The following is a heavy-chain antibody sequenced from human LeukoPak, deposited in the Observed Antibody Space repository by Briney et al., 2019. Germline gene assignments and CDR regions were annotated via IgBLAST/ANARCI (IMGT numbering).Heavy chain of an antibody. CDR2: ISSSSSYI. J-gene: IGHJ4*02. CDR3: AREFCSSTSCANFDY. Sequence: PGGSLRLSCAASGFTFSSYSMNWVRQAPGKGLEWVSSISSSSSYIYYADSVKGRFTISRDNAKNSLYLQMNSLRAEDTALYHCAREFCSSTSCANFDYWGQGTLVTVSS. CDR1: GFTFSSYS. D-gene: IGHD2-2*01. V-gene: IGHV3-21*04.